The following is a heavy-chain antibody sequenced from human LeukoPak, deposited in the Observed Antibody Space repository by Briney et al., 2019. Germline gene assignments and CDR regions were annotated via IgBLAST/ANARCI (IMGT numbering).Heavy chain of an antibody. Sequence: SVTVSCTASGYTFTTYGISWVRQAPGQGLEWMGGIIPIFGTANSAQKFQGRVTITADKSTSTAYMELSSLRSEDTAVYYCAKDLQGPATPFDYWGQGTLVSVSS. CDR1: GYTFTTYG. CDR2: IIPIFGTA. J-gene: IGHJ4*02. CDR3: AKDLQGPATPFDY. V-gene: IGHV1-69*06.